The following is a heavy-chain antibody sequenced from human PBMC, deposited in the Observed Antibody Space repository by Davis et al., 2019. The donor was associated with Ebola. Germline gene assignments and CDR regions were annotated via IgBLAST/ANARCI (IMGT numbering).Heavy chain of an antibody. CDR2: IYYSGST. D-gene: IGHD2-15*01. J-gene: IGHJ4*02. CDR1: GGSVSSGSYY. Sequence: PSETLSLTCTVSGGSVSSGSYYWSWIRQPPGKGLEWIGYIYYSGSTNYNPSLKSRVTISVDTSKNQFSLKLSSVTAADTAVYYCARHTASGYCSGGSCPIDYWGQGTLVTVSS. CDR3: ARHTASGYCSGGSCPIDY. V-gene: IGHV4-61*01.